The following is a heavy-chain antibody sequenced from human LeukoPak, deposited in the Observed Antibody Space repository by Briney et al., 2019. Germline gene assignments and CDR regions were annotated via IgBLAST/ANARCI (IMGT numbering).Heavy chain of an antibody. CDR2: INPNSGGT. CDR1: GYTFTSYG. J-gene: IGHJ5*02. V-gene: IGHV1-2*02. D-gene: IGHD2-2*01. Sequence: ASVKVSCKASGYTFTSYGISWVRRAPGQGLEWMGWINPNSGGTNYAQKFQGRVTMTRDTSISTAYMELSRLRSDDTAVYYCAREYCSSTSCGGGQERWFDPWGQGTLVTVSS. CDR3: AREYCSSTSCGGGQERWFDP.